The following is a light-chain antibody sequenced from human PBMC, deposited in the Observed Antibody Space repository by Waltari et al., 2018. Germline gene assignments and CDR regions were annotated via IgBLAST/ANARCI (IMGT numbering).Light chain of an antibody. CDR1: QSISTW. V-gene: IGKV1-5*03. CDR2: KAS. Sequence: DIQMTQSPSILPASVGDTVTITCRTSQSISTWLAWYQQKPGKAPKLLISKASILESGVPSRFSGSGSGTEFTLTIHSLQPDDFATFFFQHYNNYPPTVGGGTKVEIK. J-gene: IGKJ4*01. CDR3: QHYNNYPPT.